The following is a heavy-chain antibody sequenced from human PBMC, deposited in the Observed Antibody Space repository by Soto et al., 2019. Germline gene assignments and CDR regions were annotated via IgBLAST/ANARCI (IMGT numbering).Heavy chain of an antibody. V-gene: IGHV3-21*01. CDR1: GFTFSVSS. J-gene: IGHJ6*02. CDR2: ISGTSDYI. CDR3: ARDGAGPKDYGMDV. Sequence: GSLRLSCAASGFTFSVSSMNWVRQAPGKGLEWVSSISGTSDYISYADSVKGRFTISRDNAENSLFLQMNNLRAEDTAVYFCARDGAGPKDYGMDVWGQGTTVTVSS.